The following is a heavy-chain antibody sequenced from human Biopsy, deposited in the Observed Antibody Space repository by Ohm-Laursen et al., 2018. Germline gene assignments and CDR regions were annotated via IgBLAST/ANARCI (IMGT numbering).Heavy chain of an antibody. D-gene: IGHD2-21*01. CDR2: ISWNSGSI. CDR1: GFTFSSHA. J-gene: IGHJ4*02. Sequence: SLRLSCTASGFTFSSHAMHWVRQAPGKGLEWVSGISWNSGSINYAVSVQGRFTISRDNAKNSLYLQMNSLRVEDTALYFCARLGELHGLWYFDFWGQGALVTVSS. V-gene: IGHV3-9*01. CDR3: ARLGELHGLWYFDF.